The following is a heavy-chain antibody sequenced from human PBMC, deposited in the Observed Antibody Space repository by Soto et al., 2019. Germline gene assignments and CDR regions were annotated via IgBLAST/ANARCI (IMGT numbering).Heavy chain of an antibody. CDR3: ARDAEDYESSGQFYGDSRNRYFDY. J-gene: IGHJ4*02. Sequence: QVQLVQSGAEVKKPGSSVKVSCKTSGGTFSSYAISCLRQAPGQGLEWMGGIIPHLGTAEYAQKFQGRVRITPDESANTINLELLSVRSEDTAVYHCARDAEDYESSGQFYGDSRNRYFDYWGQGTLVTVSS. CDR1: GGTFSSYA. V-gene: IGHV1-69*01. D-gene: IGHD3-22*01. CDR2: IIPHLGTA.